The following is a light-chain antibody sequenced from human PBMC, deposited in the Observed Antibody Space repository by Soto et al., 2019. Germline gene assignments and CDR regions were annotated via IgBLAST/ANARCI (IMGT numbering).Light chain of an antibody. Sequence: QSVPTQPASVSGSPGQSITISCTGTSSDVGGYNYVSWYQQHPGKAPKLMIYDVSVRSSGVSNRFSGSKSGNTASLTISGLQAEDEADYYCSSYTSSSTLYVFGIGTKVTVL. CDR1: SSDVGGYNY. CDR3: SSYTSSSTLYV. V-gene: IGLV2-14*01. J-gene: IGLJ1*01. CDR2: DVS.